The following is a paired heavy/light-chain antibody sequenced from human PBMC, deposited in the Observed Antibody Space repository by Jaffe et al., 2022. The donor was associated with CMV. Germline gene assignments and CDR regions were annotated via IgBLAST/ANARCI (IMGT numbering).Light chain of an antibody. V-gene: IGKV1-39*01. CDR2: AAS. J-gene: IGKJ3*01. CDR1: QSISSY. CDR3: QQSYSTVA. Sequence: DIQMTQSPSSLSASVGDRVTITCRASQSISSYLNWYQQKPGKAPKLLIYAASSLQSGVPSRFSGSGSGTDFTLTISSLQPEDFATYYCQQSYSTVAFGPGTKVDIK.
Heavy chain of an antibody. V-gene: IGHV3-7*01. CDR3: ARPLRYFDWLVYYYGMDV. CDR2: IKQDGSEK. Sequence: EVQLVESGGGLVQPGGSLRLSCAASGFTFSSYWMSWVRQAPGKGLEWVANIKQDGSEKYYVDSVKGRFTISRDNAKNSLYLQMNSLRAEDTAVYYCARPLRYFDWLVYYYGMDVWGQGTTVTVSS. J-gene: IGHJ6*02. CDR1: GFTFSSYW. D-gene: IGHD3-9*01.